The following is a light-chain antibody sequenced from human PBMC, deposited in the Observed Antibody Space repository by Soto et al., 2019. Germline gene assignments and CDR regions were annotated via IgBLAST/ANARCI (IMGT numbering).Light chain of an antibody. CDR2: GNS. V-gene: IGLV1-40*01. CDR1: SSNIGAGYD. J-gene: IGLJ2*01. CDR3: QSYDSSLSGSVV. Sequence: QSVLTQPPSVSRTPGQRVTISCTRSSSNIGAGYDVHWYQQLPGTAPKLLIYGNSNRPSGVPDRFSGSKSGISASLAITGLQAEDEADYYCQSYDSSLSGSVVFGGGTKLTVL.